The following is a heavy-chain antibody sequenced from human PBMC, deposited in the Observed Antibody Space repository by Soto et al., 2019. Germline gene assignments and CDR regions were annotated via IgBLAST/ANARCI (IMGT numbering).Heavy chain of an antibody. Sequence: EVQLVESGGGLVKPGGSLRLSCAASGFTFSDAWMSWVRQAPGKGLEWVGLIKKKTDGGTTDYAAPVKGRFTISRDDSKNTVYLQMRSLKTEDTAVYYCRTQWLDWGQGTLVTVSS. V-gene: IGHV3-15*01. CDR3: RTQWLD. CDR1: GFTFSDAW. D-gene: IGHD6-19*01. J-gene: IGHJ4*02. CDR2: IKKKTDGGTT.